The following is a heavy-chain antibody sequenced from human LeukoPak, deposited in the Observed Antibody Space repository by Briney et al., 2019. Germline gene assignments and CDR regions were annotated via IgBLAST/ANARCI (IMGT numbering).Heavy chain of an antibody. CDR1: GGSISSHS. D-gene: IGHD3-10*01. V-gene: IGHV4-59*11. CDR3: ARSVRGVAFDY. J-gene: IGHJ4*02. CDR2: IYYSGST. Sequence: SETLSLTCTVSGGSISSHSWSWIRQPPGKGLEWIGYIYYSGSTNYNPSLKSRVTISVDTSKNQFSLKLSSVTAADTAVYYCARSVRGVAFDYWGQVTLVTVSS.